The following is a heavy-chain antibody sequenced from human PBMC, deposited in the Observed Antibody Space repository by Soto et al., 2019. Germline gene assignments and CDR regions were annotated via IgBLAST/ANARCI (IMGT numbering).Heavy chain of an antibody. CDR2: ISYDGSNK. D-gene: IGHD6-6*01. Sequence: QVQLVESGGGVVQPGTSLRRSCAASGFTFSSYGMHWVRQAPGKGLEWVAVISYDGSNKYYADSVKGRFTISRDNSKNTLYLQMNSLRAEDTAVYYCAKDPSIAAPDYWGQGTLVTVSS. CDR1: GFTFSSYG. V-gene: IGHV3-30*18. CDR3: AKDPSIAAPDY. J-gene: IGHJ4*02.